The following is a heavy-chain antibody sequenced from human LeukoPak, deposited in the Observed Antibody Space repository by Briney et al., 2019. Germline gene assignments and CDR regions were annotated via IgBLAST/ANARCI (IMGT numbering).Heavy chain of an antibody. D-gene: IGHD1-26*01. CDR2: IKSKTDGGTT. J-gene: IGHJ4*02. Sequence: GGSLRLSCAASGFTFSNAWMSWVRQAPGKGLEWVGRIKSKTDGGTTDYAAPVKGRFTISRGDSKNTLYLQMNSLKTEDTAVYYCTTQLHSGSYYVGYWGQGTLVTVSS. CDR1: GFTFSNAW. V-gene: IGHV3-15*01. CDR3: TTQLHSGSYYVGY.